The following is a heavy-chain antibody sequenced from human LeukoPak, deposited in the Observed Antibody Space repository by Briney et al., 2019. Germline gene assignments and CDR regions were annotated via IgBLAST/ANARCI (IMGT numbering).Heavy chain of an antibody. J-gene: IGHJ4*02. CDR3: ATVDLYDSSGYYYRTGFDY. Sequence: PGRSLRLSCAASGFAFSSYGMHWVRQAPGKGLEWVAVISYDGSNKYYADSVKGRFTISRDNSKNTLYPQMNSLRAEDTAVYYCATVDLYDSSGYYYRTGFDYWGQGTLVTVSS. V-gene: IGHV3-30*03. D-gene: IGHD3-22*01. CDR1: GFAFSSYG. CDR2: ISYDGSNK.